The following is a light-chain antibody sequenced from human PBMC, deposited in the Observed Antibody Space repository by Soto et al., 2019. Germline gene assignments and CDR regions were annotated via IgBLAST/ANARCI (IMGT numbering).Light chain of an antibody. CDR3: QSYDSSLSGSV. CDR1: SSNIGAGYD. J-gene: IGLJ2*01. Sequence: QSVLTQPPSASASLGASVTLTCTGSSSNIGAGYDVHWYQQLPGTAPKLLIYGNSNRPSGVPDRFSGSKSGTSASLAITGLQAEDEADYYCQSYDSSLSGSVFGGGTKLTVL. V-gene: IGLV1-40*01. CDR2: GNS.